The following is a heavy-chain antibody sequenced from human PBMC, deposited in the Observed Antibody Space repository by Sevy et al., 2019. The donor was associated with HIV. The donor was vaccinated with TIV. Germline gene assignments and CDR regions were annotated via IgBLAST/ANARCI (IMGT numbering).Heavy chain of an antibody. J-gene: IGHJ6*02. V-gene: IGHV4-31*03. D-gene: IGHD6-6*01. CDR2: IYHSGSS. CDR3: ARVPVGSSPYYYAIDV. CDR1: GAAISSGGYY. Sequence: SETLSLTCTVSGAAISSGGYYWTWIRQHPGKGLEWIGNIYHSGSSFYNPSLKGRVVMSVVTSKNQFSLNLTSLTAADTADYYCARVPVGSSPYYYAIDVWGQGTSVTVSS.